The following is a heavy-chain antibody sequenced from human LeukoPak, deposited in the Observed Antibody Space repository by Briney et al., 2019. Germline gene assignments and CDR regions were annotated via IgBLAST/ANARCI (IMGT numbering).Heavy chain of an antibody. Sequence: PGGSLRLSCAASGFTFSSYAMHWVRQAPGKGLEWVSLISGDGGSTYYADSVKGRFTISRDNSKNSLYLQMNSLRTEDTALYYCAKPSWGYSYGFIDYWGQGTLVTVSS. J-gene: IGHJ4*02. V-gene: IGHV3-43*02. CDR2: ISGDGGST. CDR1: GFTFSSYA. CDR3: AKPSWGYSYGFIDY. D-gene: IGHD5-18*01.